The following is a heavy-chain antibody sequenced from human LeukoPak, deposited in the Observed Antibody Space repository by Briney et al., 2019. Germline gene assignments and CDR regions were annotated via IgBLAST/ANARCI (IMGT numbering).Heavy chain of an antibody. CDR1: GGSISSYY. J-gene: IGHJ4*02. CDR3: ARDRGYSYGIDY. D-gene: IGHD5-18*01. Sequence: SETLSLTCTVSGGSISSYYWSWIRQPPGKGLEWIGYIYYSGSTNYNPSLESRVTISVDTSKNQFSLKRSSVTAADTAVYYCARDRGYSYGIDYWGQGTLVTVSS. CDR2: IYYSGST. V-gene: IGHV4-59*01.